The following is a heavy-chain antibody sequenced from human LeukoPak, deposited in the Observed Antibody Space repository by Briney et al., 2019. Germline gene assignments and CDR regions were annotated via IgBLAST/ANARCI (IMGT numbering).Heavy chain of an antibody. D-gene: IGHD3-22*01. Sequence: SETLSLPCTVSGGSISSSSYYWGWIRQPPGKGLEWIGSIYYSGSTYYNPSLKSRVTISVDTSKNQFSLKLSSVTAADTAVYYCARDRDDSSGYPDFWGQGTLVTVSS. V-gene: IGHV4-39*07. J-gene: IGHJ4*02. CDR2: IYYSGST. CDR1: GGSISSSSYY. CDR3: ARDRDDSSGYPDF.